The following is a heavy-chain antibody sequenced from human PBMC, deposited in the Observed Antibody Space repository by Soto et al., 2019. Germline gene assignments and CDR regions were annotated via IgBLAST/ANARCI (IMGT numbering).Heavy chain of an antibody. Sequence: GGSLRLSCAASGFTFSSYGMHWVRQAPGKGLEWVAVISYDGSNKYYADSVKGRFTISRDNSKNTLYLQMNSLRAEDTAVYYCAKDLSDIVVVVAATETFDYWGQGTLVTVSS. V-gene: IGHV3-30*18. D-gene: IGHD2-15*01. J-gene: IGHJ4*02. CDR2: ISYDGSNK. CDR1: GFTFSSYG. CDR3: AKDLSDIVVVVAATETFDY.